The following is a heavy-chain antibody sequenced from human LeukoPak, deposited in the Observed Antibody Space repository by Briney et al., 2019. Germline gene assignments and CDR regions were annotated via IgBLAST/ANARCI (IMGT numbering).Heavy chain of an antibody. CDR1: GLTLSNYW. CDR3: ARIQRSSWTYDGLDI. J-gene: IGHJ3*02. CDR2: IKQDESEK. Sequence: GGSLRLSCAASGLTLSNYWMSWVRQAPGKGLEWVANIKQDESEKYYVDSVKGRFTISRDNAKKSVYLQMNSLRVEDTAVYYCARIQRSSWTYDGLDIWGQGTVVTVSS. V-gene: IGHV3-7*01. D-gene: IGHD6-13*01.